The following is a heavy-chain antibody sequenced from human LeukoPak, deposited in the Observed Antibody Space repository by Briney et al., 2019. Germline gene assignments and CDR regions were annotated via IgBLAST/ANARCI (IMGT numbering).Heavy chain of an antibody. CDR1: GFTFSSYA. CDR3: IRGGKVVPFDY. J-gene: IGHJ4*02. V-gene: IGHV3-30*04. D-gene: IGHD2-15*01. CDR2: LSYDGSNK. Sequence: PGGSLRLSCAASGFTFSSYAMHWVRQAPGKGLEWVAVLSYDGSNKYYADSVKGRFTISRDNSKNTLYLQMNSLGAEDTAVYYCIRGGKVVPFDYWGQGTLVTVSS.